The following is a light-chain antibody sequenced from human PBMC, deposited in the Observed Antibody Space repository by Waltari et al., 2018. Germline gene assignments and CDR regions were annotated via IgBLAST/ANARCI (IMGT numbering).Light chain of an antibody. CDR2: GKN. V-gene: IGLV1-40*01. CDR1: SSNIGAGYD. J-gene: IGLJ3*02. CDR3: QSYDTSLSVSV. Sequence: QSVLTQPPSVSGAPGQRVTISCTGSSSNIGAGYDVHWYQQLPGTAPRLLIYGKNNRPPGVPERFSGSKSGTSASLAFTGLQAEDEADYYCQSYDTSLSVSVFGGGTKLTVL.